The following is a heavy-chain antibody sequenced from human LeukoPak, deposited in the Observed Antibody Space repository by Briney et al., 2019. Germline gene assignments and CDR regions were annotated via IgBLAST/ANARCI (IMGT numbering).Heavy chain of an antibody. D-gene: IGHD2-21*02. V-gene: IGHV3-23*01. CDR2: ISGGSGGST. J-gene: IGHJ4*02. Sequence: GGSLRLSCAASGFTFSSYAMSWVRQAPGKGLEWVSSISGGSGGSTYYADSVKGRFTISRDSSKNTLYLQMNSLRAEDTAVYYCAKGEAYCGGDCYPDWGQGTLVTVSS. CDR3: AKGEAYCGGDCYPD. CDR1: GFTFSSYA.